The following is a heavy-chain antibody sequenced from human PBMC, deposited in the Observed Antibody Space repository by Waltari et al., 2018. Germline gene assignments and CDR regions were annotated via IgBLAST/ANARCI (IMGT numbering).Heavy chain of an antibody. V-gene: IGHV4-34*01. J-gene: IGHJ4*02. CDR1: GGSFSGYY. CDR3: ARGTDPDGQWLPFDY. CDR2: INHSGST. D-gene: IGHD6-19*01. Sequence: QVQLQQWGAGLLKPSETLSLTCAVYGGSFSGYYWSWIRQPPGKGLEWIGEINHSGSTNYNPSRKSQVTISVDTSKNQFSLKLSSVTAADTAVYYCARGTDPDGQWLPFDYWGQGTLVTVSS.